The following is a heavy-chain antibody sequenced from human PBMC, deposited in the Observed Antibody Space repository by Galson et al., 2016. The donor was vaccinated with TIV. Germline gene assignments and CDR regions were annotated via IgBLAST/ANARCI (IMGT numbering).Heavy chain of an antibody. CDR1: GFTFSDYT. V-gene: IGHV3-21*06. J-gene: IGHJ6*03. Sequence: SLRLSCAASGFTFSDYTMHWVRQAPGKGLEWVSSISGDSHFVDYADSLRGRFTISRDNAKNSLYLNMNSLRAEDTALYCCAKDSTTTLYYMDVWGKGTTVTVSS. CDR2: ISGDSHFV. CDR3: AKDSTTTLYYMDV. D-gene: IGHD4-17*01.